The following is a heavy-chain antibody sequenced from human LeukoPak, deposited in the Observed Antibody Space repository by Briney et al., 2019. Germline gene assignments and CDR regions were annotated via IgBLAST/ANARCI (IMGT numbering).Heavy chain of an antibody. V-gene: IGHV3-23*01. CDR2: ISGSGGST. J-gene: IGHJ4*02. D-gene: IGHD3-22*01. Sequence: GRSLRLSCAASGFTFSSYAMSWVRQAPGKGLEWVSAISGSGGSTYYADSVKGRFTISRDNSKNTLYLQMNSLRAEDTAVYYCAKSSPRYYYDSSGYNYWGQGTLVTVSS. CDR3: AKSSPRYYYDSSGYNY. CDR1: GFTFSSYA.